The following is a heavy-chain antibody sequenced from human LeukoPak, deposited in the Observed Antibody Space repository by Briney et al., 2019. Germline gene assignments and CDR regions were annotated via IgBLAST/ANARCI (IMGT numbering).Heavy chain of an antibody. CDR2: ISYDRSNK. J-gene: IGHJ4*02. CDR3: ARDDEVVAATGTFDY. V-gene: IGHV3-30*04. CDR1: GLTFISYA. D-gene: IGHD2-15*01. Sequence: GRSLRLSCAASGLTFISYAMHWVRQAPGKGLEWVAVISYDRSNKYYADSVKGRFTNSRDNSKNTLYLQMNSLRAEDTAVYYCARDDEVVAATGTFDYWGQGTLVTVSS.